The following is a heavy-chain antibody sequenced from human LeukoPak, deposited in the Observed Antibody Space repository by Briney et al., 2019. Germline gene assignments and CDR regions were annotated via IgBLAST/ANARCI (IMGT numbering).Heavy chain of an antibody. Sequence: SGGSLRLSCAASGFAFSSYAMSWVRQAPGRGLEWVGRIKSKTDGGTTDYAAPVKGRFTISRDDSKITLYLQMNSLQTEDTAVYYCTTDQVVRGVTNDYWGQGTLVTVSS. V-gene: IGHV3-15*01. J-gene: IGHJ4*02. D-gene: IGHD3-10*01. CDR2: IKSKTDGGTT. CDR1: GFAFSSYA. CDR3: TTDQVVRGVTNDY.